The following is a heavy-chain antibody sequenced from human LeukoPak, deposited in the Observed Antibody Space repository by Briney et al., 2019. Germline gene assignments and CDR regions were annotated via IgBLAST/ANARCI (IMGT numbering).Heavy chain of an antibody. D-gene: IGHD2-2*01. CDR1: GYSISSGYY. CDR3: ARLGYPADCSSTSCRLHETSLKFSYCYYYYMDV. J-gene: IGHJ6*03. Sequence: PSETLSLTCTVSGYSISSGYYWGWIRQPPGKGLEWIGSIYHSGSTYYNPSLKSRVTISVDTSKNQFSLKLSSVTAAGTAVYYCARLGYPADCSSTSCRLHETSLKFSYCYYYYMDVWGKGTTVTVSS. CDR2: IYHSGST. V-gene: IGHV4-38-2*02.